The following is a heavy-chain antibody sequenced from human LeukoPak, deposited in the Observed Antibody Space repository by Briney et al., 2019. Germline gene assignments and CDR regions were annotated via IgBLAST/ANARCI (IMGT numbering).Heavy chain of an antibody. CDR1: GYSISSGYY. J-gene: IGHJ4*02. V-gene: IGHV4-38-2*02. CDR2: FSCSGST. CDR3: ARDWNRYAY. D-gene: IGHD1-1*01. Sequence: SETLSLTCTVSGYSISSGYYWGWIRQPPGKGLEWIGSFSCSGSTYYNPSLKSRVTISVDTSKSQFSLYMDSVTAADTAVYYCARDWNRYAYWGQGTLVTVSS.